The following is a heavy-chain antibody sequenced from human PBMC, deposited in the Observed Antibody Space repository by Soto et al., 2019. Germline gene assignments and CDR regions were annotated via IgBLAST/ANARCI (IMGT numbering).Heavy chain of an antibody. CDR1: GFMLSNSG. V-gene: IGHV3-30-3*01. CDR3: AISGGYDNTSPFDY. J-gene: IGHJ4*02. CDR2: ISYDGNNK. D-gene: IGHD3-22*01. Sequence: GRSLRLSCAGFGFMLSNSGIHWVRQGPGKGLEWVALISYDGNNKYYADSVKGRFTISRDNSKNTLYLQMHSLRTEDTAVYHCAISGGYDNTSPFDYWGQGTQVTVSS.